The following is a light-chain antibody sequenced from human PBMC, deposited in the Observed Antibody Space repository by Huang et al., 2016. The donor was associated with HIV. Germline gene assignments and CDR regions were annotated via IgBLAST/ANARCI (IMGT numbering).Light chain of an antibody. J-gene: IGKJ2*01. CDR2: GAS. CDR1: QSVATN. Sequence: EIIMTQSPATLSLSPGEGASLSCRANQSVATNLAWYLHRPVHSPRILIFGASTRAAGLPGRFSGSGSGTQFTLTVSGLQSEDFAVYYCQQYHNWPYTFGQGTKLEI. V-gene: IGKV3-15*01. CDR3: QQYHNWPYT.